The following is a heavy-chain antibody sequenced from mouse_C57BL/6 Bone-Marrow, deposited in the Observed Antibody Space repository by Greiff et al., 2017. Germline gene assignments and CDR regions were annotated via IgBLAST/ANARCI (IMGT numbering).Heavy chain of an antibody. J-gene: IGHJ3*01. CDR1: GYTFTSYG. V-gene: IGHV1-81*01. CDR3: ARGGFYDGYYVPFAY. D-gene: IGHD2-3*01. Sequence: QVQLKESGAELARPGASVKLSCTASGYTFTSYGISWVKQRTGQGLEWIGEIYPRSGNTYYNEKFKGKATLTADKSSSTAYMELRSLTSEDAAVYFCARGGFYDGYYVPFAYWGQGTLVTVSA. CDR2: IYPRSGNT.